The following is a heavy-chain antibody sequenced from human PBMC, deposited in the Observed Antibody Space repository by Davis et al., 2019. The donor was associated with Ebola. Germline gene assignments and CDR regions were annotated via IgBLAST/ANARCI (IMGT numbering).Heavy chain of an antibody. V-gene: IGHV3-NL1*01. Sequence: PGGSLRLSCAASGFTFSSYGMHWVRQAPGKGLEWVSAISGSGGSTYYADSVKGRFTISRDNSKNTLYLQMNSLRAEDTAVYYCAKDFGITMKYYFDYWGQGTLVTVSS. CDR2: ISGSGGST. D-gene: IGHD3-22*01. CDR1: GFTFSSYG. CDR3: AKDFGITMKYYFDY. J-gene: IGHJ4*02.